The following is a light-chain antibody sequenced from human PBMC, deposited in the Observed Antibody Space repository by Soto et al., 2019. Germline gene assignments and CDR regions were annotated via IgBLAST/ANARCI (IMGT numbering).Light chain of an antibody. V-gene: IGLV1-44*01. CDR3: AAWDDSLNGRV. CDR2: SNI. J-gene: IGLJ2*01. CDR1: SSNIGSNS. Sequence: QSVLTQPPSASGTPGQRVSISCSGGSSNIGSNSVNWYQQLPGTAPKLLIYSNIQRPSGVPDRFSGSKSGTSASLAISGLQSEDEADYYSAAWDDSLNGRVFGGGTKLTVL.